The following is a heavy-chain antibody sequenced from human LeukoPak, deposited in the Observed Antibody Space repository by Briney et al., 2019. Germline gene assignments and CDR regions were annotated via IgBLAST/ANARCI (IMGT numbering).Heavy chain of an antibody. CDR2: INHSGSA. Sequence: PSETLSLTCAVSGGSFSGYYWTWIRQPPGKGLEWIGEINHSGSANYNPSLMSRVTISLDASKNHFSLNLSSVTAADTAVYYCARGQGTVTTHWGQGTLVTVSS. J-gene: IGHJ4*02. V-gene: IGHV4-34*01. D-gene: IGHD4-17*01. CDR1: GGSFSGYY. CDR3: ARGQGTVTTH.